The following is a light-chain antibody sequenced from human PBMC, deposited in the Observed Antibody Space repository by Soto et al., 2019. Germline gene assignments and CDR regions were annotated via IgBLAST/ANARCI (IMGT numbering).Light chain of an antibody. CDR3: NSYTSRYTFV. CDR1: SSDVGGYNY. Sequence: QSALTQPASVSGSPGQSITISFTGTSSDVGGYNYVSWYQQHPGKAPKLMIYEVNKRPSEVSNRFSGSKSGNTASLTISGLQPEYEADYYCNSYTSRYTFVLGTGTKLTVL. V-gene: IGLV2-14*01. J-gene: IGLJ1*01. CDR2: EVN.